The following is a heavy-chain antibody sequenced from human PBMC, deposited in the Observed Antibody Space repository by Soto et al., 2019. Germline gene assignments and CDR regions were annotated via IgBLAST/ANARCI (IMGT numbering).Heavy chain of an antibody. V-gene: IGHV3-15*01. CDR2: IQSKTDGGTT. D-gene: IGHD3-22*01. CDR3: ITRLVTMIVVASPDWFDP. Sequence: GGSLRLSCAASGFAFTYAWMTWVRQAPGKGLGWVGRIQSKTDGGTTDYAAPVKGRFTISRDDSKNTLYLQMNSLKTEDKGVYYCITRLVTMIVVASPDWFDPWGQGTMVTVSS. CDR1: GFAFTYAW. J-gene: IGHJ5*02.